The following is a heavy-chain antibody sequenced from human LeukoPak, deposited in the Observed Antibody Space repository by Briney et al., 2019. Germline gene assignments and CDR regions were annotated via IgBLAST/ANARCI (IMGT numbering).Heavy chain of an antibody. CDR2: ISYDGSNK. D-gene: IGHD5-18*01. CDR1: GFTFSSYA. CDR3: ARDSNEYSYGTSEY. Sequence: GRSLRLSCAASGFTFSSYAMRWVRQAPGKGLEWVAVISYDGSNKYYADSVKGRFTISRDNSKNTLYLQMNSLRAEDTAVYYCARDSNEYSYGTSEYWGQGTLVTVSS. J-gene: IGHJ4*02. V-gene: IGHV3-30-3*01.